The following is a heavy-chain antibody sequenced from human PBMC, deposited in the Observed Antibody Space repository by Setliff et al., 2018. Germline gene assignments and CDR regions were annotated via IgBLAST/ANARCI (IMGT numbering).Heavy chain of an antibody. CDR1: GFTFDDYA. CDR2: ISWNSGSI. Sequence: GGSLRLSCAASGFTFDDYAMHWVRQAPGKGLEWVSGISWNSGSIGYADSVKGRFTISRDNAKNSLYLQMNSLRAEDTALYYCARDPHFDSWGQGTLVTVPQ. CDR3: ARDPHFDS. J-gene: IGHJ4*02. V-gene: IGHV3-9*01.